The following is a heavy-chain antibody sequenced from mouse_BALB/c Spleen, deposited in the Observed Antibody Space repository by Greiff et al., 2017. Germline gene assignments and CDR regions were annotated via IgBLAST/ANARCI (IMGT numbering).Heavy chain of an antibody. CDR3: ARDRGRLGSAY. Sequence: VQGVESGPGLVAPSQSLSITCTVSGFSLTSYGVHWVRQPPGKGLEWLGVIWAGGSTNYNSALMSRLSISKDNSKSQVFLKMNSLQTDDTAMYYCARDRGRLGSAYWGQGTLVTVSA. J-gene: IGHJ3*01. CDR1: GFSLTSYG. CDR2: IWAGGST. V-gene: IGHV2-9*02. D-gene: IGHD4-1*01.